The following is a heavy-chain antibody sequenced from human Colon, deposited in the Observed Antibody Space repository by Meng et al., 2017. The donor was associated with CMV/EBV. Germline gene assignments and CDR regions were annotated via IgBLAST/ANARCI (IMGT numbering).Heavy chain of an antibody. J-gene: IGHJ4*02. CDR1: GFTFSSFW. D-gene: IGHD6-13*01. Sequence: SGFTFSSFWMHWVRQAPGKGLVWVSRIYSDENSATYADSVKSRFTTSRDNAKSTLFLQMNSLRAEDTAVYYCASIGAAGTSSSYDYWGQGTLVTVSS. V-gene: IGHV3-74*03. CDR2: IYSDENSA. CDR3: ASIGAAGTSSSYDY.